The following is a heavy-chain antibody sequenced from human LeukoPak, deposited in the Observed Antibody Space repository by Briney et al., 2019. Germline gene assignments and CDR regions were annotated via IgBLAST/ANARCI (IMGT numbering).Heavy chain of an antibody. Sequence: SGTLSLTCTVSGGSISSYYWSWIRQPPGKGLEWIGYIYYSGSTNYNPSLKSRVTISVDTSKNQFSLKLSSVTAADTAVYYCARGDTAMVFDYWGQGTLVTVSS. J-gene: IGHJ4*02. CDR3: ARGDTAMVFDY. CDR2: IYYSGST. V-gene: IGHV4-59*01. CDR1: GGSISSYY. D-gene: IGHD5-18*01.